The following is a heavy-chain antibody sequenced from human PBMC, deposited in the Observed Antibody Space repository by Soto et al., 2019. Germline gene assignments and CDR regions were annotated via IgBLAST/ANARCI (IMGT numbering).Heavy chain of an antibody. Sequence: QVQLVQSGAEVKKPGSSVKVSCKASGGTFSSYAISWVRQAPGQGLEWMGGIIPIFGTANYAQKFQGRVTFTADQSTSTAYMELSSLRSEDTAGYYCARMKGATLRSYLDYWGQGTLVTVSS. CDR1: GGTFSSYA. V-gene: IGHV1-69*01. D-gene: IGHD1-26*01. J-gene: IGHJ4*02. CDR2: IIPIFGTA. CDR3: ARMKGATLRSYLDY.